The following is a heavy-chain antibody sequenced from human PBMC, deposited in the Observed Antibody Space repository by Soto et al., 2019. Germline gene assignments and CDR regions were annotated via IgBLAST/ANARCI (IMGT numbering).Heavy chain of an antibody. D-gene: IGHD6-19*01. CDR1: GFTFSSYA. V-gene: IGHV3-23*01. CDR2: ISGSGGST. Sequence: EVQLLESGGGLVQPGGSLRLSCAASGFTFSSYAMSWVRQAPGKGLEWVSAISGSGGSTYYADSVKGRFTISRDNSKNTLYLKMNSLRAEDTAVYYCAKDGRRQWLFLVYWGQGTLVTVSS. J-gene: IGHJ4*02. CDR3: AKDGRRQWLFLVY.